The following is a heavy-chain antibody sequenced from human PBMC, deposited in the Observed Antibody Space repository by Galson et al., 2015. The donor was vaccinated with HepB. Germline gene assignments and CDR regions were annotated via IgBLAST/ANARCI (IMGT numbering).Heavy chain of an antibody. D-gene: IGHD6-13*01. Sequence: SLRLSCAASGFTFSSYGMHWVRQAPGKGLEWVAVISYDGSNKYYADSVKGRFTISRDNSKNTLYLQMNSLRAEDTAVYYCAKDASSGGIAAAGHFDYWGQGTLVTVSS. CDR3: AKDASSGGIAAAGHFDY. CDR2: ISYDGSNK. V-gene: IGHV3-30*18. CDR1: GFTFSSYG. J-gene: IGHJ4*02.